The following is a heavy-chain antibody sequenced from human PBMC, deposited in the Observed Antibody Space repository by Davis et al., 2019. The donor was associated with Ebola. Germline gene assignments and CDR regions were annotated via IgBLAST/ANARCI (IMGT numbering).Heavy chain of an antibody. J-gene: IGHJ6*02. CDR1: GFTFSNYA. CDR3: ARVNYYYGMDV. CDR2: ISSSGSTI. Sequence: GESLKISCAASGFTFSNYAMSWVRQAPGKGLEWVSGISSSGSTIYYADSVKGRFTISRDNAKNSLYLQMNSLRAEDTAVYYCARVNYYYGMDVWGQGTTVTVSS. V-gene: IGHV3-48*03.